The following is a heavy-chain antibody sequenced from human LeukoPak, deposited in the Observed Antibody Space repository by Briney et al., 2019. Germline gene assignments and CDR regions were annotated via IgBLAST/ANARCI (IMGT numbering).Heavy chain of an antibody. CDR2: IYYSGST. Sequence: SETLSLTCTVSGGSISSYYWSWIRQPPGKGLEWIGYIYYSGSTNYNPSLKSRVTIPVDTSKNQFSLKLSSVTAADTAVYYCARIPYYYGSGSWAFDIWGQGTMVTVSS. D-gene: IGHD3-10*01. J-gene: IGHJ3*02. CDR3: ARIPYYYGSGSWAFDI. CDR1: GGSISSYY. V-gene: IGHV4-59*01.